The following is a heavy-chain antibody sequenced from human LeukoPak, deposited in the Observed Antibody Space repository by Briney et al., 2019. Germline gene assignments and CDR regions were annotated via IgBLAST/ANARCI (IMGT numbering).Heavy chain of an antibody. CDR1: GGSISSYY. D-gene: IGHD3-16*01. Sequence: SETLSLTCTVSGGSISSYYWSWIRQPPGKGLEWIGYISYSGSTNYNPSLKSRVTISVDTSKNQFSLKLSSVTAADTAVYYCARGGTYALVWGQGTLVTVSS. CDR2: ISYSGST. J-gene: IGHJ4*02. V-gene: IGHV4-59*01. CDR3: ARGGTYALV.